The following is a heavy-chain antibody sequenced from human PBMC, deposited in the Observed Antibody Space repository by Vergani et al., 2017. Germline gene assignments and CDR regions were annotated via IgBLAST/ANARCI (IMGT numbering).Heavy chain of an antibody. Sequence: QVQLEESGPGLVKPSETLSLTCTVPGGSFNTYYWSWIRQSPGKGLEWIGYIYSTGSTNYNPSLNSRVTMSVDTSKNQFSLKLRSVTAADTAVYFCARVMYRDEASTGYRLEWMDIWGQGTTVTISS. CDR3: ARVMYRDEASTGYRLEWMDI. V-gene: IGHV4-59*13. D-gene: IGHD3-9*01. J-gene: IGHJ6*02. CDR2: IYSTGST. CDR1: GGSFNTYY.